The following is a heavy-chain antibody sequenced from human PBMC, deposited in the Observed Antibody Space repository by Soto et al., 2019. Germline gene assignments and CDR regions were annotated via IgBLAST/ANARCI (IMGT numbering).Heavy chain of an antibody. V-gene: IGHV3-73*01. CDR3: SRVEYVTSSPIG. J-gene: IGHJ4*02. CDR1: GFTFSGSA. D-gene: IGHD6-6*01. Sequence: PGGSLRLSCAASGFTFSGSAIHWVRQASGKGLEWVARIRTKSNGYATTYAASVKGRFTISRDDSKNMAYLQMNGLKTEDTAMYYCSRVEYVTSSPIGWGQGTRVTVS. CDR2: IRTKSNGYAT.